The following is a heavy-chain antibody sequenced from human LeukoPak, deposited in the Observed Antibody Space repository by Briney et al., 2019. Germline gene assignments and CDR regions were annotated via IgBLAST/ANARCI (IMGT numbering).Heavy chain of an antibody. J-gene: IGHJ2*01. V-gene: IGHV4-59*01. D-gene: IGHD1-14*01. CDR1: GASINNNY. Sequence: SETLSLTCAVSGASINNNYWTWVRQPPGKGLEWIGYIYSNANTNYNPSLKGRVTMSIETSKNQFSLQLPSVTAADTAVYYCASGTFDGPLYGTYWYFHVWGRGTLVTVSS. CDR3: ASGTFDGPLYGTYWYFHV. CDR2: IYSNANT.